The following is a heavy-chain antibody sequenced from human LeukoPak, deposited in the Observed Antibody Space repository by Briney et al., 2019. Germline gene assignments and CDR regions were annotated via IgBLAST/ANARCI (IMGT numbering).Heavy chain of an antibody. V-gene: IGHV3-23*01. Sequence: GGSLRLSCAASGFTFSSYAMSWVRQAPGKGLEWVSAISGSGGSTYYADSVKGRFTISRDNSKNTLYLQMNSLRAEDTAVYYCAKRTGGSGSYYKTDWFDPWGQGTLVTVSS. D-gene: IGHD3-10*01. CDR1: GFTFSSYA. CDR2: ISGSGGST. CDR3: AKRTGGSGSYYKTDWFDP. J-gene: IGHJ5*02.